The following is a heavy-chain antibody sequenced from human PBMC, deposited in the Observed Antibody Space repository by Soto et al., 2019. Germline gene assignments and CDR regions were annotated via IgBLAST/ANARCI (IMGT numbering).Heavy chain of an antibody. CDR3: ARNNGDTAMVLDYFDY. D-gene: IGHD5-18*01. CDR1: GFPFSSXA. CDR2: ICYDVSNK. Sequence: LXLXCAASGFPFSSXAMHWVSQAPGKGLEWVAVICYDVSNKYYAYSVKGRFNISRENSKNTLYLQMNSLRAEDTAVYYCARNNGDTAMVLDYFDYWGQGTLGTVSS. J-gene: IGHJ4*02. V-gene: IGHV3-33*01.